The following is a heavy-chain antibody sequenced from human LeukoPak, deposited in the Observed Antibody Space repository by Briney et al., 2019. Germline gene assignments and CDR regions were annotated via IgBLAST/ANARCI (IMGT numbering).Heavy chain of an antibody. Sequence: ASVKVSCKASGYTFTGYYMHWVRQAPGQGLEWMGWINPNSGGTNYAQRFQGRVTMTRDTSISTAYMELSSLRSDDTAVYYCARDRGCSSTTCSKRSAEYFQHWGQGTLVTVSS. CDR1: GYTFTGYY. J-gene: IGHJ1*01. CDR3: ARDRGCSSTTCSKRSAEYFQH. V-gene: IGHV1-2*02. CDR2: INPNSGGT. D-gene: IGHD2-2*01.